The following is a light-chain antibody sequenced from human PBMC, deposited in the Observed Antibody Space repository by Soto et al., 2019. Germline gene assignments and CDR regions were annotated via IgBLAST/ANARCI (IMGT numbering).Light chain of an antibody. CDR1: QSVTSSY. J-gene: IGKJ5*01. V-gene: IGKV3D-20*01. CDR3: QQYGTSPIT. Sequence: EIVLTQSPGTLSLSPGERATLSCGASQSVTSSYLAWYQQKPGLAPRLLIYDASSRATGISDRFSGSGSGTDFTLTISTLEPEDFAVYYCQQYGTSPITFGQGTRLEI. CDR2: DAS.